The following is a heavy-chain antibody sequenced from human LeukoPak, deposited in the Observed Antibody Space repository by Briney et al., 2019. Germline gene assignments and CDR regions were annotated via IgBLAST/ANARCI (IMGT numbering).Heavy chain of an antibody. CDR2: ISWNSGSI. V-gene: IGHV3-9*01. D-gene: IGHD3-22*01. J-gene: IGHJ5*02. Sequence: GRSLRLSCAASGFTFDDHAMHWVRQAPGKGLEWVSGISWNSGSIGYADSVKGRFTISRDNAKNSLYLQMNSLRAEDTALYYCAKDRHYYDSSGSFDPWGQGTLVTVSS. CDR1: GFTFDDHA. CDR3: AKDRHYYDSSGSFDP.